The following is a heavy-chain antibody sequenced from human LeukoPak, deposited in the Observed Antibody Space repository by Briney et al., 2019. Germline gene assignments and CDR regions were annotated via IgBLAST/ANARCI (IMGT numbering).Heavy chain of an antibody. D-gene: IGHD2-2*01. J-gene: IGHJ5*02. CDR3: ARGGGALGYCSSTSCCQGNWFDP. Sequence: SETLSLTCAVYGGSFSGYYWSWIRQPPGKGLEWIGEINHSGSTNYNPSLKSRVTISVDTSKNQFSLKLSSVTAADTAVYYCARGGGALGYCSSTSCCQGNWFDPWGQGTLVTVSS. CDR2: INHSGST. CDR1: GGSFSGYY. V-gene: IGHV4-34*01.